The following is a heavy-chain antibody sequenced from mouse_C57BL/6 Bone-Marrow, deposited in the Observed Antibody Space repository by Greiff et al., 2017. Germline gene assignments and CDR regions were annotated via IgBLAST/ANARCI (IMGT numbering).Heavy chain of an antibody. V-gene: IGHV1-54*01. CDR2: INPGSGGT. CDR1: GYAFTNYL. J-gene: IGHJ3*01. CDR3: ARSPYYYGSSYPAWFAY. Sequence: QVQLKESGAELVRPGTSVKVSCKASGYAFTNYLIEWVKQRPGQGLEWIGVINPGSGGTNYNEKFKGKATLTADKSSSTAYMQLSSLTSEDSAVYFCARSPYYYGSSYPAWFAYWGQGTLVTVSA. D-gene: IGHD1-1*01.